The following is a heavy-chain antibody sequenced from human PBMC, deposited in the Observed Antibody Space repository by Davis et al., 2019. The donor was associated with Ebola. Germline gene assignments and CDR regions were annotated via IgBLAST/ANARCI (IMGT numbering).Heavy chain of an antibody. V-gene: IGHV4-61*10. CDR2: VYSSGHA. CDR1: GASVSNPPYY. Sequence: PSETLSLTCTVSGASVSNPPYYWSWIRQSAGKRLEWIGRVYSSGHATYNPSLRSLVSMSVDTSKNQFSLKLDSVTAADTAIYYCARVGLNAFDIWGQGTLVTVSS. J-gene: IGHJ3*02. CDR3: ARVGLNAFDI.